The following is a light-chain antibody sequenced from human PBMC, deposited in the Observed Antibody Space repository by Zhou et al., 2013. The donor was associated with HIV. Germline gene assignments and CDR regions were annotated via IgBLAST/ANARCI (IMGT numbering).Light chain of an antibody. J-gene: IGKJ1*01. CDR1: QRVSSSY. CDR2: GAS. V-gene: IGKV3-20*01. CDR3: QQYGTSPET. Sequence: EIVLTQSPGTLSLSPGERATLSCRASQRVSSSYVAWYQQRPGQAPRLLIYGASSRATGIPDRFRGSGSGTDFSLTISRLEPEDFAVYYCQQYGTSPETFGQGTKVEIK.